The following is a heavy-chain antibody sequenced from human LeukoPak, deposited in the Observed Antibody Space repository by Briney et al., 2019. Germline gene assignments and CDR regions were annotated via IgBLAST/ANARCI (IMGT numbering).Heavy chain of an antibody. J-gene: IGHJ6*02. D-gene: IGHD2-8*01. V-gene: IGHV3-48*02. CDR2: ISSSSSTI. Sequence: GSLRLSCAASGFSFNSYSMNWVRQAPGKGLEWVSYISSSSSTIYYADSVKGRFTISRDNAKNSLYLQMNSLRDEDTAVYYCARDKNGYYYYGMDVWGQGTTVTVSS. CDR3: ARDKNGYYYYGMDV. CDR1: GFSFNSYS.